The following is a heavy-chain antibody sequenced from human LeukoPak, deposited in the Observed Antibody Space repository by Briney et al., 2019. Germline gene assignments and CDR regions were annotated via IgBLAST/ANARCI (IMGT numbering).Heavy chain of an antibody. J-gene: IGHJ5*02. Sequence: PSETLSLTCTVSGGSISSSRYSWGWIRQPPGKGLEWIGNIYYSGSTYYNPSLKSRVTIFADTSKNQFSLKLSSVTAADTAIYYCARNQYSYGTNWFDPWGQGTLVTVSS. CDR1: GGSISSSRYS. V-gene: IGHV4-39*01. D-gene: IGHD5-18*01. CDR3: ARNQYSYGTNWFDP. CDR2: IYYSGST.